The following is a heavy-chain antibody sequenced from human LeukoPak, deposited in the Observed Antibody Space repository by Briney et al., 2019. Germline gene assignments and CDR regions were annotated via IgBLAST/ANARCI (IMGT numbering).Heavy chain of an antibody. CDR2: INSDGSST. CDR3: AKSLYGSGSYVDY. J-gene: IGHJ4*02. Sequence: GGSLRLSCAASGFTLSSYWMHWVRQAPGKGLVWISRINSDGSSTGYADSVKGRFTNSRDNAKNTLYLQMNSLSPEDTAVYYCAKSLYGSGSYVDYWGQGTLVTVSS. V-gene: IGHV3-74*01. D-gene: IGHD3-10*01. CDR1: GFTLSSYW.